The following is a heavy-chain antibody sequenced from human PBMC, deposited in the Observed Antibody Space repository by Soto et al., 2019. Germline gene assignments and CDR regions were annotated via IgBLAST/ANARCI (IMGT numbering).Heavy chain of an antibody. J-gene: IGHJ6*02. D-gene: IGHD5-18*01. Sequence: PGESLNISCEGSGYTFTSYYITWARQLPGKGLEWMGRIDPSDSYTTYNPSFRGHVTISADKSIRTAYLQWSSLEASDSGIYYCARGDTAVVHQGVDVWGQGTPVTVSS. CDR3: ARGDTAVVHQGVDV. CDR2: IDPSDSYT. CDR1: GYTFTSYY. V-gene: IGHV5-10-1*01.